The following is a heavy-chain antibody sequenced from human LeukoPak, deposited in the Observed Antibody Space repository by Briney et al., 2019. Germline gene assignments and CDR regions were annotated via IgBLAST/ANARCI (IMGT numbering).Heavy chain of an antibody. CDR2: IYYSGST. J-gene: IGHJ5*02. D-gene: IGHD3-9*01. V-gene: IGHV4-39*07. CDR3: ARVTHDILTGYPWFDP. CDR1: GGSISSSSYY. Sequence: SETLSLTCTVSGGSISSSSYYWGWIRQPPGKGLEWIGSIYYSGSTYYNPSLKSRVTISVDTSKNQFSLKLSSVTAADTAVYYCARVTHDILTGYPWFDPWGQGTLVTVSS.